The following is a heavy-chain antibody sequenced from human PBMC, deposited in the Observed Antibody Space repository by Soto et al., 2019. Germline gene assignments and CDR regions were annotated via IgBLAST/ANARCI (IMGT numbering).Heavy chain of an antibody. CDR2: IYPGDSDT. CDR1: GYSFSNYW. D-gene: IGHD5-12*01. CDR3: ARLSGYAKDYYYGIDV. Sequence: VESLTISCEGAGYSFSNYWSGWVLQMPDKGLEWMGIIYPGDSDTRYSPSFQGQVTFSADRSISTAYLQWNTLKASDTAMYYCARLSGYAKDYYYGIDVWGQGTTVTGSS. J-gene: IGHJ6*02. V-gene: IGHV5-51*01.